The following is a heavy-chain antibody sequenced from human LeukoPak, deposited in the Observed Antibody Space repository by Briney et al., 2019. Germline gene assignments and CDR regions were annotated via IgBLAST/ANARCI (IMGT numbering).Heavy chain of an antibody. V-gene: IGHV1-18*01. J-gene: IGHJ4*02. Sequence: ASVKVSCKASGYTFTSYGISWVRQAPGQGLEWMGWISAYNGHTKYALKLQGRVTMTTDTSTSTAYMELRSLRSDDTAVYYCARREQWLVGDDYWGQGTLVTVSS. D-gene: IGHD6-19*01. CDR2: ISAYNGHT. CDR3: ARREQWLVGDDY. CDR1: GYTFTSYG.